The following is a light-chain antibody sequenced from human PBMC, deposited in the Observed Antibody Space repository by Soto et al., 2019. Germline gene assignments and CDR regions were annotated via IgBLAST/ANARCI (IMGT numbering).Light chain of an antibody. CDR2: LNSDGSH. CDR3: QTWGTGIRV. V-gene: IGLV4-69*02. Sequence: QLVLTQSPSASASLGASVKLTCTLSSGHSNYAIAWHQQQPEKGPRFLIKLNSDGSHSKGDGIPDRFSGSNSGAERYLTISSLQSEDEADYYCQTWGTGIRVFGGGTKLTVL. CDR1: SGHSNYA. J-gene: IGLJ3*02.